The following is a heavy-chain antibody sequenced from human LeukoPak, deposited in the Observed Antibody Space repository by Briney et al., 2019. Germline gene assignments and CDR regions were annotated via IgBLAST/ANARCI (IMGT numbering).Heavy chain of an antibody. D-gene: IGHD3-16*02. Sequence: SETLSLTCAVYGGSFSGYYWSWIRQPPGKGLEWSGEINHSGSTNYNPSLKSRVTISVDTSKNQFSLKLSSVTAADTAVYYCARGRRYDYVWGIYRSVYYFDYWGPGNLVTVSS. CDR1: GGSFSGYY. CDR2: INHSGST. J-gene: IGHJ4*02. V-gene: IGHV4-34*01. CDR3: ARGRRYDYVWGIYRSVYYFDY.